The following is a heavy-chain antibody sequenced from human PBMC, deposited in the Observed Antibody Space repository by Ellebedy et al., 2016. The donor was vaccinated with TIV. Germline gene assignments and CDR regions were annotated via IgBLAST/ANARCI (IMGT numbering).Heavy chain of an antibody. CDR2: ISSSSSTI. CDR1: GFTFSNAW. Sequence: GESLKISCAASGFTFSNAWMNWVRQAPGKGLEWVSYISSSSSTIYYADSVKGRFTISRDNAKNSLYLQMNSLRDEDTAVYYCARGGGSYPDYWGQGTLVTVSS. V-gene: IGHV3-48*02. J-gene: IGHJ4*02. D-gene: IGHD1-26*01. CDR3: ARGGGSYPDY.